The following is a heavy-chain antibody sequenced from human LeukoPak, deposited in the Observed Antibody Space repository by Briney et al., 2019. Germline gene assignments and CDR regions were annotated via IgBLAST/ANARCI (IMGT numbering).Heavy chain of an antibody. D-gene: IGHD5-24*01. V-gene: IGHV1-46*01. CDR3: ARPRSLQPKSPFDC. CDR1: GYSFITYY. Sequence: ASVKVSCKACGYSFITYYIHWVRQGPGQGLEWMGMIDPSSDTTNYAQKFQGRISMTRDTSTSTVYVDLSSLTSEDTAMYYCARPRSLQPKSPFDCWGQGTLVTVSS. CDR2: IDPSSDTT. J-gene: IGHJ4*02.